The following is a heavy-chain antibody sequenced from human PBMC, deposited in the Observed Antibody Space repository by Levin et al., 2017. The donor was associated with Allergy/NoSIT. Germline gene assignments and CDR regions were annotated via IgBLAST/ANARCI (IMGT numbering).Heavy chain of an antibody. CDR2: INSDGSSI. D-gene: IGHD2-8*01. CDR3: ARDNAGLDS. V-gene: IGHV3-74*03. J-gene: IGHJ4*02. Sequence: LSLTCAASGFIFSRSWMHWVRQAPGKGLVWVSRINSDGSSITYADSVKGRLTVSRDNDKNMLYLQMNSLRAEDTAVYYCARDNAGLDSWGQGTLVTVSS. CDR1: GFIFSRSW.